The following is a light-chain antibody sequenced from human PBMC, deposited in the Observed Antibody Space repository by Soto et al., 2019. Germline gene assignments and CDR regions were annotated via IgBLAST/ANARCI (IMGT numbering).Light chain of an antibody. CDR3: LQSYSIPIT. CDR1: QTISSY. Sequence: DIQMTQSPSSLSASVGDRVTITCRASQTISSYLNWYQQKPGKAPKLLIYAASSLQSGVPSRFSGSGSGTDFTLTISSLQPEDFATYYCLQSYSIPITFGQGTRLEIK. V-gene: IGKV1-39*01. J-gene: IGKJ5*01. CDR2: AAS.